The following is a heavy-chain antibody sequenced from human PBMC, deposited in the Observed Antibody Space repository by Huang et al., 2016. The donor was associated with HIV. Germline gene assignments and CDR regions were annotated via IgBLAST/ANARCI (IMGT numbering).Heavy chain of an antibody. CDR2: SIPRNGSA. J-gene: IGHJ6*03. V-gene: IGHV1-69*13. CDR3: AKVAAGQPFHFYYYMDA. CDR1: GGTFKKYA. D-gene: IGHD3-3*02. Sequence: QVNLVQSGAEVRKPGSSVKVSCKASGGTFKKYAISWVRQAPGQGLEWMGASIPRNGSAEYAEKFQDRVTLTADGSTNTAYLELDRLTSEDTAVYYCAKVAAGQPFHFYYYMDAWGDGTTVIVSS.